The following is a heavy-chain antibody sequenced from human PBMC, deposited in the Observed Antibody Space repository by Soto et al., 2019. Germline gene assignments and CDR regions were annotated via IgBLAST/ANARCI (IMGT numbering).Heavy chain of an antibody. CDR3: AKRGSSSTFDY. Sequence: GGSLRLSCAASGFTFSSYAMSWGRQAPGKGLEWVSVISGSDDSTYYADSVKGRLTISRDNSKNPLYLQMNSLRAEDTAVYYCAKRGSSSTFDYWGQGTLVTVSS. V-gene: IGHV3-23*01. D-gene: IGHD6-6*01. J-gene: IGHJ4*02. CDR2: ISGSDDST. CDR1: GFTFSSYA.